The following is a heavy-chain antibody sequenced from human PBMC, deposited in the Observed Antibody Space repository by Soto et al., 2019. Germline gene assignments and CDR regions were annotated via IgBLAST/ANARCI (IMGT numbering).Heavy chain of an antibody. CDR1: GFTFTSSA. CDR3: AAAAYYYDSSGYYPPSYYYYGMDV. D-gene: IGHD3-22*01. V-gene: IGHV1-58*01. Sequence: GASVKVSCKASGFTFTSSAVQWVRQARGQRLEWIGWIVVGSGNTNYAQKFQERVTITRDMSTSTAYMELSSLRSEDTAVYYCAAAAYYYDSSGYYPPSYYYYGMDVWGQGTTVTVSS. J-gene: IGHJ6*02. CDR2: IVVGSGNT.